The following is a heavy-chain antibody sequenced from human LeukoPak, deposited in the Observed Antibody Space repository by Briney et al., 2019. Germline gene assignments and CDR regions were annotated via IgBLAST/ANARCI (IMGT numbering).Heavy chain of an antibody. J-gene: IGHJ4*02. CDR3: ARDLPYGGGPLRTGFDY. V-gene: IGHV3-21*01. Sequence: GGSLRLSCAASGFTFSSYSMNWVRQAPGKGLEWVSSISSSSSYIYYADSVKGRFTISRDNAKNSLYLQMNSLRAEDTAVYYCARDLPYGGGPLRTGFDYWGQGTLVTVSS. CDR1: GFTFSSYS. D-gene: IGHD4/OR15-4a*01. CDR2: ISSSSSYI.